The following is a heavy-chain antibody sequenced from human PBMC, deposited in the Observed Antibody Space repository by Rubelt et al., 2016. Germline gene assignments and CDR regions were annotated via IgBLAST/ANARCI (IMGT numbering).Heavy chain of an antibody. V-gene: IGHV3-9*01. Sequence: EVQLVESGGGLVQPGRSLRLSCAASGFTFDDYAMHWVRQAPGKGLEWVSGISWNSGSIGYADSVKGRFTISRDNANNSMYLQMNSLRAEDTAVYYCATARGLVPFDYWGRGTLVAVSS. CDR2: ISWNSGSI. J-gene: IGHJ4*02. CDR1: GFTFDDYA. D-gene: IGHD6-6*01. CDR3: ATARGLVPFDY.